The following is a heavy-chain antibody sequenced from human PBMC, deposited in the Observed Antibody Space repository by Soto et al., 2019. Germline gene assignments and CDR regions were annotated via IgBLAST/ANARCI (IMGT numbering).Heavy chain of an antibody. CDR2: IYYSGST. J-gene: IGHJ4*02. D-gene: IGHD1-26*01. CDR1: GGSISSGGYY. V-gene: IGHV4-31*03. Sequence: SETLSLTCTVSGGSISSGGYYWSWIRQHPGKGLEWIGYIYYSGSTYYNTSLKSRVTISVDTSKNQFSLKLSSVTAADTAVYYCARREIQGPIDYWGQGTLVTVSS. CDR3: ARREIQGPIDY.